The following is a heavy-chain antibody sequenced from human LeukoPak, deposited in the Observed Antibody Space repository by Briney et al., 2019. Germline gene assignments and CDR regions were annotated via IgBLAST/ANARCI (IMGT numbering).Heavy chain of an antibody. CDR2: INPKRGVT. D-gene: IGHD4-17*01. J-gene: IGHJ3*01. V-gene: IGHV1-2*02. CDR1: GYTFTDYY. CDR3: ARERNYGDYGNAFDV. Sequence: ASVKVSCKASGYTFTDYYIHWMRQAPGQGLEWMGGINPKRGVTTYAQKFQGRVTMTRDTSITAAYMELTRLRSDDTTIYYCARERNYGDYGNAFDVWGQGTKVTVSS.